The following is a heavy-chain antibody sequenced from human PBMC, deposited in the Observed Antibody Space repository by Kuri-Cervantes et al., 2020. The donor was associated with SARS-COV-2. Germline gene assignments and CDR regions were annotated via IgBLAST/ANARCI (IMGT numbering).Heavy chain of an antibody. CDR1: GYTFTSYD. Sequence: ASVKVSCKASGYTFTSYDINWVRQATGQGLEWMGWMNPNSGNTGYAQKFQGRVTMTRNTSISTAYMELSSLRSEDTAVYYCARRFYGSSWYNYYYYGMDVWGQGTTVTRLL. J-gene: IGHJ6*02. V-gene: IGHV1-8*01. CDR2: MNPNSGNT. CDR3: ARRFYGSSWYNYYYYGMDV. D-gene: IGHD6-13*01.